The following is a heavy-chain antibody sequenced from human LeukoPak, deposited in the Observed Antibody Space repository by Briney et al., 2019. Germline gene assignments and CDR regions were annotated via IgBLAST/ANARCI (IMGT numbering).Heavy chain of an antibody. CDR1: GGSISSSSYY. D-gene: IGHD4/OR15-4a*01. CDR2: IYYSGST. CDR3: ARHGSNYGDAFDI. V-gene: IGHV4-39*01. Sequence: SETLSLTCTVSGGSISSSSYYWGWIRQPPGKGLEWIGSIYYSGSTYYNPSLKSRVTISLDTSKNQFSLKLSSVTAADTAVYYCARHGSNYGDAFDIWGQGTMVTVSS. J-gene: IGHJ3*02.